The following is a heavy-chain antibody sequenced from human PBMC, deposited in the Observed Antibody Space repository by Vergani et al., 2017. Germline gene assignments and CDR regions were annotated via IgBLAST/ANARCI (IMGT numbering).Heavy chain of an antibody. J-gene: IGHJ3*01. CDR3: ARHRGSRGYSYGYGLDAFD. V-gene: IGHV4-59*08. CDR2: IYYSGST. D-gene: IGHD5-18*01. CDR1: GGSISSYY. Sequence: QVQLQESGPGLVKPSETLSLTCTVSGGSISSYYWSWIRQPPGKGLEWIGYIYYSGSTNYSPSFQGHVTISADKSISTAYLQWSSLKASDTAMYYCARHRGSRGYSYGYGLDAFDLGPRDNGHRLF.